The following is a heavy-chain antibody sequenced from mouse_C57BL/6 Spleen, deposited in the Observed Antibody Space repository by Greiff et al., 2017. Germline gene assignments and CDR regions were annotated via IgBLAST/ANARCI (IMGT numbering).Heavy chain of an antibody. CDR1: GYAFSSYW. CDR3: AMVGSGYNVDY. CDR2: IYPGDGDT. J-gene: IGHJ2*01. V-gene: IGHV1-80*01. Sequence: VQLQQSGAELVKPGASVKISCKASGYAFSSYWMNWVKQRPGKGLEWIGQIYPGDGDTNYNGKFKGKATLTADKSSSTAYMQLSSLTSEDSAVYFCAMVGSGYNVDYWGQGTTLTVSS. D-gene: IGHD3-2*02.